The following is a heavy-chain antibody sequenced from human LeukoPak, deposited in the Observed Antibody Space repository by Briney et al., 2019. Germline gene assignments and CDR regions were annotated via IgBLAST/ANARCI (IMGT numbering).Heavy chain of an antibody. CDR3: ARSTYYYGSGSSDY. J-gene: IGHJ4*02. V-gene: IGHV4-34*01. CDR2: INHSGST. CDR1: GGSFSGYY. D-gene: IGHD3-10*01. Sequence: SQTLSLTCPLYGGSFSGYYWSWIRQPPGKGLEWIGEINHSGSTNYNPSLKSRVTISVDTSKNQFSLKLSSVTAADTAVYYCARSTYYYGSGSSDYWGQGTLVTVSS.